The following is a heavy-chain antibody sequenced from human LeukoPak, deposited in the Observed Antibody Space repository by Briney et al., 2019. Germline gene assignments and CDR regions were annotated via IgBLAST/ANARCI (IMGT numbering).Heavy chain of an antibody. CDR3: ARAMVRGVIITVDSAFAI. J-gene: IGHJ3*02. Sequence: ASVKVSCKASGYTFTGYYMHWVRQAPGQGLEWMGWINPNSGGTNYAQKLQGRVTMTRDTSISTAYMELSRLRSDDTAVYYCARAMVRGVIITVDSAFAIGGEGTMVTVSS. V-gene: IGHV1-2*02. CDR1: GYTFTGYY. CDR2: INPNSGGT. D-gene: IGHD3-10*01.